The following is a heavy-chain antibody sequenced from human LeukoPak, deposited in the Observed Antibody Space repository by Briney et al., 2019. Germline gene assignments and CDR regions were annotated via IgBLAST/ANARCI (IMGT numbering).Heavy chain of an antibody. D-gene: IGHD2-2*01. CDR2: ISSSSSYI. CDR3: ARDLGIVVVPAAFDI. V-gene: IGHV3-21*01. Sequence: PGGSLRLSCAASGFTYSSYSMNWVRQAPGKGLEWVSSISSSSSYIYYADSVKGRFTISRDNAKNSLYLQMNSLRAEDTAVYYCARDLGIVVVPAAFDIWGQGTMVTVSS. CDR1: GFTYSSYS. J-gene: IGHJ3*02.